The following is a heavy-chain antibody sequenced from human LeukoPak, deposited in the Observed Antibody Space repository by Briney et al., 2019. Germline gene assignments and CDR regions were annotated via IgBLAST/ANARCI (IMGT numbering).Heavy chain of an antibody. CDR3: ARGRYYDFWSGYYIGKGDAFDI. V-gene: IGHV4-34*01. CDR1: GGSFSGYY. CDR2: INHSGST. J-gene: IGHJ3*02. D-gene: IGHD3-3*01. Sequence: SETLSLACAVYGGSFSGYYWSWIRQPPGKGLEWIGEINHSGSTNYNPSLKSRVTISVDTSKNQFSLKLSSVTAADTAVYYCARGRYYDFWSGYYIGKGDAFDIWGQGTMVTVSS.